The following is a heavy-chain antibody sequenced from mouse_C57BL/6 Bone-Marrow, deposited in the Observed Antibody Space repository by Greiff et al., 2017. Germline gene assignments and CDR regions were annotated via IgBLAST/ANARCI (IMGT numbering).Heavy chain of an antibody. Sequence: VKLMESGAELARPGASVKLSCKASGYTFTSYGISWVKQRTGQGLEWIGEIYPRSGNTYYNEKFKGKATLTADKSSSTAYMALRSLTSEDSAVYFCAPVVNAMDYWGQGTSVTVSS. J-gene: IGHJ4*01. D-gene: IGHD1-1*01. CDR2: IYPRSGNT. CDR3: APVVNAMDY. CDR1: GYTFTSYG. V-gene: IGHV1-81*01.